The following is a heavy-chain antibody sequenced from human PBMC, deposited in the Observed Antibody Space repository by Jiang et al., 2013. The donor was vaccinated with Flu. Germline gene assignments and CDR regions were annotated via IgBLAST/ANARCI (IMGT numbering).Heavy chain of an antibody. V-gene: IGHV4-59*01. CDR2: FHYSESP. J-gene: IGHJ4*02. CDR3: AGGSGWLTDY. CDR1: GDSITSYF. Sequence: TLTLTCTVSGDSITSYFWSWIRQPPGKGLEWIGNFHYSESPNYNPSLKSRVTISVDASKNQVSLNLKSVTAADTAVYYCAGGSGWLTDYWGQGTLVTVSS. D-gene: IGHD6-19*01.